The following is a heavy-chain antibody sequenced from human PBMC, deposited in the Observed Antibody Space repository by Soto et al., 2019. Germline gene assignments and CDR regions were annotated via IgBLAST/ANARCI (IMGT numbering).Heavy chain of an antibody. D-gene: IGHD3-3*01. CDR2: ISSSGTTI. CDR3: VRDSRSTIFGVDLNFDS. Sequence: EVQLVESGGGFLPPGGSLRLSCAAAGFTFSSYSMHWVRQAPGKGLEWVSYISSSGTTIYSADSVKGRFTISRDNAKNSLYLQINSVRAEDTAVYYCVRDSRSTIFGVDLNFDSWGQGTLVIVSS. J-gene: IGHJ4*02. V-gene: IGHV3-48*01. CDR1: GFTFSSYS.